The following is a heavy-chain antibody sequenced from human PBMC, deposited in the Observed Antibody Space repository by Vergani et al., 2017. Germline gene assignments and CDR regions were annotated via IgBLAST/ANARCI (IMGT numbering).Heavy chain of an antibody. J-gene: IGHJ6*02. CDR3: ARGRGTYYYYGMDV. CDR2: IYYSGST. Sequence: QVQLQESGPGLVKPSETLSLTCTVSGGSITNNFWSWIRRPPGKGLEWIGYIYYSGSTNYNPSLKSRVTISVDTSKNQFSLKLSSVTAADTAVYYCARGRGTYYYYGMDVWGQGTTVTVSS. CDR1: GGSITNNF. V-gene: IGHV4-59*01.